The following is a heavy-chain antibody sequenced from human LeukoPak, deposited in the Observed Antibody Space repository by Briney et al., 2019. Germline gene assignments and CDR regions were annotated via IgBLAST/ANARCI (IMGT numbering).Heavy chain of an antibody. CDR3: AKDQWDY. J-gene: IGHJ4*02. Sequence: GGSLRLSCAASGFTFSSYGMHWVRQAPGKGLEWVAVISYDGSNKYYADSVKGRFTISRDNSKNTLYLQMNSPRAEDTAVYYCAKDQWDYWGQGTLVTVSS. D-gene: IGHD2-8*01. CDR2: ISYDGSNK. V-gene: IGHV3-30*18. CDR1: GFTFSSYG.